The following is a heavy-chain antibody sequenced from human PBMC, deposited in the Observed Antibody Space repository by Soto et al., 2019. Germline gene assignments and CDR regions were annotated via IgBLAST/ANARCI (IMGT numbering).Heavy chain of an antibody. CDR2: ISYDGSNK. CDR1: GFTFSSYG. CDR3: AKDKVPVVVTAPFDY. D-gene: IGHD2-21*02. J-gene: IGHJ4*02. Sequence: QVQLVESGGGVVHPGRSLRLSCAASGFTFSSYGMHWVRQAPGKGLEWVAVISYDGSNKYYADSVKGRFTVSRDKSKNTLYLQVNSLRAEDTAVYYCAKDKVPVVVTAPFDYWGQGTLVTVSS. V-gene: IGHV3-30*18.